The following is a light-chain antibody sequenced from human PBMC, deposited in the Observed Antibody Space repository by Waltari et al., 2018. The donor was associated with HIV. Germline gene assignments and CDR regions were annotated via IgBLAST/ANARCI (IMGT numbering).Light chain of an antibody. Sequence: EILMTQSPATRSLSPGKTATPSCRAIRSIAGNLAWYQQKHGQAPSLLIYGASTRATGVPARFSGSGSETDFSLTISSLHSEDFAVYYCQQYGNSAPYTFGQGSKLEIK. J-gene: IGKJ2*01. V-gene: IGKV3-15*01. CDR3: QQYGNSAPYT. CDR1: RSIAGN. CDR2: GAS.